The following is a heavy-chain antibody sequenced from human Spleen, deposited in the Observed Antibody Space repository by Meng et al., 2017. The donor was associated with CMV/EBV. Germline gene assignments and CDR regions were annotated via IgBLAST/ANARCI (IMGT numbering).Heavy chain of an antibody. CDR1: GFTLRNYA. CDR3: AKMRSSNWDDAFDF. D-gene: IGHD6-13*01. J-gene: IGHJ3*01. V-gene: IGHV3-23*01. CDR2: VSGSGDST. Sequence: GESLKISCAASGFTLRNYAMTWVRQAPGEGLEWVSTVSGSGDSTYYADSVKGRFTFSRDNSKNTLYLQKNSLRDEDTALYYWAKMRSSNWDDAFDFWGQGTMVTVSS.